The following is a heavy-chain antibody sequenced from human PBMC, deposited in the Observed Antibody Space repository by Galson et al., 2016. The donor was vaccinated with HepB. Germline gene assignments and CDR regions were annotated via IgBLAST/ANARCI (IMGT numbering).Heavy chain of an antibody. D-gene: IGHD1-14*01. V-gene: IGHV3-7*01. Sequence: SLRLSCAASGFNFGGTWMTWVRQAPGKGLEFVTGINEDQSVKNYVESVKGRFTISRDNAKNTLYLQMSGLRVEDSGIYYCARDPGHSAFDYWGQGVLVTVSS. CDR3: ARDPGHSAFDY. CDR1: GFNFGGTW. CDR2: INEDQSVK. J-gene: IGHJ4*02.